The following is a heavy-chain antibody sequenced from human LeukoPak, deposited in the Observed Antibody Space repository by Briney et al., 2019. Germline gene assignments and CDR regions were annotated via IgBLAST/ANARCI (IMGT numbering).Heavy chain of an antibody. CDR3: ARDDGGDFNDAFDI. CDR2: IKQDGSEK. CDR1: GFTFSSYW. Sequence: GGSLRLSCAASGFTFSSYWMSWVRQAPGKGLEWVANIKQDGSEKYYVDSVKGRFTISRDNAKNSLYLQMNSLRAEDTAVYYCARDDGGDFNDAFDIWGQGTMVTISS. D-gene: IGHD2-21*02. J-gene: IGHJ3*02. V-gene: IGHV3-7*01.